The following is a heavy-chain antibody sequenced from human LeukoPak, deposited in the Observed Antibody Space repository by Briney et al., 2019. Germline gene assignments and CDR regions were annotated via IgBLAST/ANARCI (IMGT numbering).Heavy chain of an antibody. CDR1: GGSIRSSNW. CDR3: ARDYYSDCSASYWYFDL. D-gene: IGHD3-22*01. CDR2: IYHSGST. J-gene: IGHJ2*01. V-gene: IGHV4-4*02. Sequence: SETLSLTCAVSGGSIRSSNWWSWVRQSPGKGLEWIGEIYHSGSTNYNPSLKSRVTISVDKSENQLSLKLTSVTAADTAVYYCARDYYSDCSASYWYFDLWGRGTLVTVSS.